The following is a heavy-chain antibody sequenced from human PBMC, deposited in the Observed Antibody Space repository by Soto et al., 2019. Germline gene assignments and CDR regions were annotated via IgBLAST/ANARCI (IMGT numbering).Heavy chain of an antibody. J-gene: IGHJ6*03. V-gene: IGHV4-34*01. Sequence: SETLSLTCAVYCGSFSGYYWSWIRQPPGKGLEWVGEINHSGSTNYNPSLKSRVTISVDTSKNQFSLKLSSVTAADTAVYYCATCQGSGGWGYYYYMDVSGKGTTVTVSS. CDR1: CGSFSGYY. CDR2: INHSGST. CDR3: ATCQGSGGWGYYYYMDV. D-gene: IGHD3-10*01.